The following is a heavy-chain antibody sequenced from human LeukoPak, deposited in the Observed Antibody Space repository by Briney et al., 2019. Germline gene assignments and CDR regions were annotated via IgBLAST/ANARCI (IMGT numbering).Heavy chain of an antibody. CDR2: IYFTGNTY. CDR3: ARSHYYDSSGNYVAINWFVP. V-gene: IGHV4-39*01. J-gene: IGHJ5*02. CDR1: GGSISSSYYY. D-gene: IGHD3-22*01. Sequence: PSETLSLTCTVSGGSISSSYYYWGWIRQPPGKGLEWIGSIYFTGNTYYYNPSLKSRVTISVDTSKNQLSLKLSSVTAADTAVFYCARSHYYDSSGNYVAINWFVPWGQGTLVTVSS.